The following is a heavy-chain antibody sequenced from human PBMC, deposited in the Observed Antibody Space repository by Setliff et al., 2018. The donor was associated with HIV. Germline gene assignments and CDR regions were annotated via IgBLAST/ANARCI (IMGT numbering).Heavy chain of an antibody. D-gene: IGHD1-1*01. J-gene: IGHJ4*02. CDR2: VYYSGST. Sequence: SETLSLTCSVSGGSIEFSSYYWGWIRQPPGKGLEWIGSVYYSGSTYYNPSLKSRLTISVDTSTTKFSLKLSSVTAADTAVYYCARLRGLNLEPFDYWGQGTLVTVSS. CDR1: GGSIEFSSYY. V-gene: IGHV4-39*01. CDR3: ARLRGLNLEPFDY.